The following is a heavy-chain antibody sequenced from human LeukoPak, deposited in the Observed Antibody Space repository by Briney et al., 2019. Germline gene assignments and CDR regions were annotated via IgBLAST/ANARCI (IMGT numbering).Heavy chain of an antibody. CDR3: AKEGDYGGYFDY. V-gene: IGHV3-21*04. Sequence: GGSLRLSCAASGFTFSSYSMNWVRQAPGKGLEWVSSISSSSSYIYYADSVKGRFTISRDNSKNTLYLQMNSLRAEDTAAYYCAKEGDYGGYFDYWGQGTLVTVSS. CDR1: GFTFSSYS. CDR2: ISSSSSYI. D-gene: IGHD4-23*01. J-gene: IGHJ4*02.